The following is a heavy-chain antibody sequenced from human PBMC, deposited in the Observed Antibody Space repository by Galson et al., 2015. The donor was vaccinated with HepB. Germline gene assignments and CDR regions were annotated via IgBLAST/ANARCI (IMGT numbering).Heavy chain of an antibody. V-gene: IGHV2-5*02. D-gene: IGHD3-16*02. CDR2: IYWDDDK. Sequence: PALVKPTQTLTLTCSFSGFSISTSGVGVGWIRQPPGKALEWLALIYWDDDKRYSPSLKSRVTITKDTSKNQVVLTMTNMDPVDTATYYCARLGELSASFDYWGQGTLSPSP. CDR1: GFSISTSGVG. CDR3: ARLGELSASFDY. J-gene: IGHJ4*02.